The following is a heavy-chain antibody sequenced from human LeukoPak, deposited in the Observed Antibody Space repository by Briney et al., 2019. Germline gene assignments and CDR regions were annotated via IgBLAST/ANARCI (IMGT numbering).Heavy chain of an antibody. CDR2: ISWNSGSI. D-gene: IGHD1-26*01. CDR1: GFTFDDYA. CDR3: AKASAAHGSYYRKNYYFDY. J-gene: IGHJ4*02. Sequence: GGSLRLSCATSGFTFDDYAMHWVRQAPGKGLEWVSGISWNSGSIGYADSVKGRFTISRDNAKNSLYLRMNSLRPEDTALYYCAKASAAHGSYYRKNYYFDYWGQGTLVTVSS. V-gene: IGHV3-9*01.